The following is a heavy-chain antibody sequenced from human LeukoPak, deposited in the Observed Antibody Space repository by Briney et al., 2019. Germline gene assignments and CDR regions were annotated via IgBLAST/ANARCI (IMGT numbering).Heavy chain of an antibody. D-gene: IGHD1-26*01. CDR2: IFHTGLT. CDR1: GGSISYYY. V-gene: IGHV4-59*08. Sequence: SETLSLTCTVSGGSISYYYWSWIRQSPGKGLEWIGHIFHTGLTNYNPSLENRVSISLDTPKTQFSLRLTSVTAADTAVYYCARRAEHGWFDPWGQGTLVTVSS. CDR3: ARRAEHGWFDP. J-gene: IGHJ5*02.